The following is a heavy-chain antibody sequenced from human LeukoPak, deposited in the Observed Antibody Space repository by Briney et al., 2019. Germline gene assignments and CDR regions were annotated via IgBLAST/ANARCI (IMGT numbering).Heavy chain of an antibody. CDR3: ARDFEYSSSTGVY. CDR2: IWYDGRTK. Sequence: GGSLRLSCAASGFTFSKYGIHWVRQAPGKGLEWVAVIWYDGRTKYYADSVKGRFTISRDNSKNTLHLQMNSLRAEDTAVYYCARDFEYSSSTGVYWGQGTLVTVSS. J-gene: IGHJ4*02. V-gene: IGHV3-33*01. CDR1: GFTFSKYG. D-gene: IGHD5-12*01.